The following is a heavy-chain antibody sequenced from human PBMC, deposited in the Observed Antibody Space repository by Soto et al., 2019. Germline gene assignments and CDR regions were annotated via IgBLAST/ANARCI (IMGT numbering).Heavy chain of an antibody. J-gene: IGHJ4*02. Sequence: GGPLRLSCAASGFTFSSYGMHLVRQAPGKGLEWVAVIWYDGSNKYYADSVKGRFTISRDNSKNTLYLQMNSLRAEDTAVYYCARDMGEYSGYDSAFDYWGQGTLVTVSS. CDR2: IWYDGSNK. V-gene: IGHV3-33*01. CDR3: ARDMGEYSGYDSAFDY. CDR1: GFTFSSYG. D-gene: IGHD5-12*01.